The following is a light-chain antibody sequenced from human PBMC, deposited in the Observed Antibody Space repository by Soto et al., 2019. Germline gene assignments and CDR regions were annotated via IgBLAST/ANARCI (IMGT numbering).Light chain of an antibody. CDR2: GAS. Sequence: IVMTQSPATLSDSPGERATLSCMASQSVSSNLAWYQQKPGQAPRLLIYGASTRATGIPARFSGSGSGTEFTLTISSLQSEDFAVYYCQQYNNCPLTFGQGTKVDIK. J-gene: IGKJ1*01. CDR3: QQYNNCPLT. V-gene: IGKV3-15*01. CDR1: QSVSSN.